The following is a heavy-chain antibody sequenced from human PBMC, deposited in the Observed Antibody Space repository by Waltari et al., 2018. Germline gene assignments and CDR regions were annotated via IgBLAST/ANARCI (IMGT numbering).Heavy chain of an antibody. Sequence: QSPLQQRGAGPLTPSETLSLSCAVSGGSFSGYYRGWFRQPPAEGPEWLGQINHSGSTNYNPSLKSRVTISGDTSKNQFSLKLSSVTAADTAVYYCARGPPELHYDYIWGSYRPPRNWFDPWGQGTLVTFSS. V-gene: IGHV4-34*01. J-gene: IGHJ5*02. D-gene: IGHD3-16*02. CDR3: ARGPPELHYDYIWGSYRPPRNWFDP. CDR2: INHSGST. CDR1: GGSFSGYY.